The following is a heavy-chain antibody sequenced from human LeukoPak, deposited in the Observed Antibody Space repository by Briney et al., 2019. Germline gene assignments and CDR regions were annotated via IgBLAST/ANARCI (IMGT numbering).Heavy chain of an antibody. J-gene: IGHJ5*02. V-gene: IGHV3-30*02. Sequence: GGSLRLSCAASGFTFSSYGMHWVRQAPGKGLEWVAFIRYDGSNKYYADSVKGRFTISRDNSKNTLYLQMNSLRAEDTAVYYCANARYCSSTSCFDPWGQGTLVTVSS. D-gene: IGHD2-2*01. CDR2: IRYDGSNK. CDR3: ANARYCSSTSCFDP. CDR1: GFTFSSYG.